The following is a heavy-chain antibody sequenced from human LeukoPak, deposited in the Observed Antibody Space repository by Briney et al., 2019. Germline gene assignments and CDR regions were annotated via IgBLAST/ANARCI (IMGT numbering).Heavy chain of an antibody. J-gene: IGHJ4*02. V-gene: IGHV1-18*01. Sequence: ASVKVSCKASGYTFTSYGISWVRQAPGQGLEWMGWISAYNGNTNYAQKLQGRVTMTTDTSTNTVYMDLRSLRSDDTAVYYCARDLEHCRNIICSNSAYWGQGTLVTVSS. CDR2: ISAYNGNT. CDR3: ARDLEHCRNIICSNSAY. CDR1: GYTFTSYG. D-gene: IGHD2-2*01.